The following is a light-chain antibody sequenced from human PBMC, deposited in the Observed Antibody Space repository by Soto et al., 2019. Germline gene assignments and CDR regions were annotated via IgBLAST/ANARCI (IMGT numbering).Light chain of an antibody. CDR2: QTS. CDR3: HQRHTWPRT. CDR1: QYINTR. Sequence: EIVLTQSPANLASFPGDRVTLSCRASQYINTRLAWYQHRPGQAPRLLIYQTSLRAAGIPARFSASGSGTDFTLTISDVQTEDCALDYCHQRHTWPRTVGQGTKVD. J-gene: IGKJ3*01. V-gene: IGKV3-11*01.